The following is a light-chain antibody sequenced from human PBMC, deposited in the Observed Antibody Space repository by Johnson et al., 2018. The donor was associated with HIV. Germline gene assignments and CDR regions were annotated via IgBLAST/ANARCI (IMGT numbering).Light chain of an antibody. CDR3: GTWDSSLSEGV. CDR2: ENN. J-gene: IGLJ1*01. CDR1: SSNIGNNY. Sequence: QSVLTQPPSVSAAPGQKVTISCSGSSSNIGNNYVSWYQQLPGTAPKLLIYENNKRPSGIPDRFSGSKFGTSATLGITGLQTGDEADYYCGTWDSSLSEGVFGTGTKVTVL. V-gene: IGLV1-51*02.